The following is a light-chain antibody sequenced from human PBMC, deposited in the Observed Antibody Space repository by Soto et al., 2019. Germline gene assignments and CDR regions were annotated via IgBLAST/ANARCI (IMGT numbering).Light chain of an antibody. V-gene: IGKV3-11*01. J-gene: IGKJ5*01. CDR3: QQRHMWPIT. CDR2: GAS. CDR1: QSVSSN. Sequence: EIVLTQSPGTLSLSPGERATLSCRASQSVSSNLAWYQQKPGQAPRLLIYGASTRATGIPARFSGSGSGTDFTLTISRLEPEDFAVYYCQQRHMWPITFGQGTRLEIK.